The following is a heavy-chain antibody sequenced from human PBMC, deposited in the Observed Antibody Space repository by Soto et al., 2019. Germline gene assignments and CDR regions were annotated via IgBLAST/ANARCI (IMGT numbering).Heavy chain of an antibody. J-gene: IGHJ3*02. CDR2: INPSGGST. V-gene: IGHV1-46*03. CDR1: GYTFTSYY. Sequence: QVQLVQSGAEVKKPGASVKVSCKASGYTFTSYYMHWVRQAPGQGLEWMGIINPSGGSTSYAQKVQGRVTXXWXTXXRTVYMELSSLRSEATSVYYCARGIVGVTSNAFDIWGQGTMFAVSS. CDR3: ARGIVGVTSNAFDI. D-gene: IGHD1-26*01.